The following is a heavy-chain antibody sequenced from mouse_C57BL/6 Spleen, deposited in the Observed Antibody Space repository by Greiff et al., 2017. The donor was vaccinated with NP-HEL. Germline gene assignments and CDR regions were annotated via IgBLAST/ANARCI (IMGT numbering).Heavy chain of an antibody. J-gene: IGHJ3*01. Sequence: EVQGVESGGGLVKPGGSLKLSCAASGFTFSDYGMHWVRQAPEKGLEWVAYISSGSSTIYYADTVKGRFTISRDNAKNTLFLQMTSLRSEDTAMYYCARAGAYYGSSLWFAYWGQGTLVTVSA. CDR1: GFTFSDYG. CDR3: ARAGAYYGSSLWFAY. V-gene: IGHV5-17*01. D-gene: IGHD1-1*01. CDR2: ISSGSSTI.